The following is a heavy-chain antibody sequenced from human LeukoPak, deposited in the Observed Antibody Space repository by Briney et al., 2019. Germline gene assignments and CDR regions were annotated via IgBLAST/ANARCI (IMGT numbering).Heavy chain of an antibody. J-gene: IGHJ5*02. CDR3: ARNGVAGTSNWFDP. Sequence: TLSLTCTDSGGSISSGGYYWSWIRQHPGKGLEWIGYMDYSGSTYYNPSLKSRVTISVDTSKNQFSLKLSSVTAADTALYYCARNGVAGTSNWFDPWGQGTLVTVSS. V-gene: IGHV4-31*03. CDR2: MDYSGST. D-gene: IGHD6-19*01. CDR1: GGSISSGGYY.